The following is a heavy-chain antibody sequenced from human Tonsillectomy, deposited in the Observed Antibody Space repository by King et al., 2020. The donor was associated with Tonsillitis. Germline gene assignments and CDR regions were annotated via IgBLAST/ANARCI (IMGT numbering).Heavy chain of an antibody. CDR3: ATGCGGDCYAVWIY. V-gene: IGHV3-23*04. J-gene: IGHJ4*02. CDR1: GFTFSSYA. D-gene: IGHD2-21*02. CDR2: ISGSGGST. Sequence: VQLVESGGGLVQPGGSLRLSCAASGFTFSSYAMSWVRQAPGKGLEWFSAISGSGGSTSYADSVKGRFTISRDNSKNTLYLQMNSLRAEDTAVYYCATGCGGDCYAVWIYWGQGTLVTVSS.